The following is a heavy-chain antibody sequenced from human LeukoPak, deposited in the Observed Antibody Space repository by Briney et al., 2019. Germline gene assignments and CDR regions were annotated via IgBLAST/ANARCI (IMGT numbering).Heavy chain of an antibody. V-gene: IGHV1-69*13. J-gene: IGHJ5*02. Sequence: SVKVSCKASGGTVISYAISWVLQAPGEAREGMGGIIPIFGTANYAQKFQGRVTITADESTRTDYMELSSLRSADTAVYYCARAESYYYGSGFDPWGQGTLVTVSS. CDR3: ARAESYYYGSGFDP. CDR2: IIPIFGTA. CDR1: GGTVISYA. D-gene: IGHD3-10*01.